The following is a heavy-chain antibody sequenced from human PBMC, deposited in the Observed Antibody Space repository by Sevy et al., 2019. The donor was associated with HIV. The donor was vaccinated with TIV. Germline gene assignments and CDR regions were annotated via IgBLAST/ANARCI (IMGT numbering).Heavy chain of an antibody. CDR2: ISHSGST. D-gene: IGHD1-26*01. CDR1: GYSISSGYY. Sequence: SETLSLTCVVSGYSISSGYYWGWIRQPPGKGLEWIGSISHSGSTYYNPSLKSRVTISVDTSKNQFSLKLSSVTAADTVVYYCVRVWSGSTYYYYYGLDVWGQGTTVTVSS. J-gene: IGHJ6*02. V-gene: IGHV4-38-2*01. CDR3: VRVWSGSTYYYYYGLDV.